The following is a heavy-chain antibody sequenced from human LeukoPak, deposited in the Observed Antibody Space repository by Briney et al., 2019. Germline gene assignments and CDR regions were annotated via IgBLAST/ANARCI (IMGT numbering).Heavy chain of an antibody. V-gene: IGHV4-39*01. CDR2: IYYSGST. J-gene: IGHJ5*02. D-gene: IGHD3-10*01. CDR1: GGSISNSSFY. Sequence: SETLSLTCTVSGGSISNSSFYWGWIRQPPGKGLEWIGSIYYSGSTYYNPSLKSRVTISVDTSKNQFSLKLSSVTATDTAVYYCARSLLSAGSGSYGFDPWGQGTLVTVSS. CDR3: ARSLLSAGSGSYGFDP.